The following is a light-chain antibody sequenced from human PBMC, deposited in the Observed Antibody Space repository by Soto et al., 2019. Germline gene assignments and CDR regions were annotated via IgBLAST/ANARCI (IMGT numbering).Light chain of an antibody. J-gene: IGKJ3*01. CDR2: LGS. CDR1: QSLLYSNGYNY. V-gene: IGKV2-28*01. Sequence: DIVMTQSPLSLPVTPGESASISCRSSQSLLYSNGYNYLDWYLQKPGQSPQLLIYLGSNRASGVPDRCSGSGSGTDFTLKISRVEAEDVGVYYCMQALHSPLFTFGPGTTVDIK. CDR3: MQALHSPLFT.